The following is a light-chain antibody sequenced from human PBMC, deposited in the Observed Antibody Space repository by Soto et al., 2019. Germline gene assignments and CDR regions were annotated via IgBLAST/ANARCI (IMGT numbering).Light chain of an antibody. V-gene: IGLV2-18*02. J-gene: IGLJ3*02. CDR2: EVG. Sequence: QSALTQPPSVSGSPGQSVTISCSGTSSDIGSYNRVSWYQQPPGTAPKPIIYEVGNRPSGVPDRFSGSKSGNAASLTISGLQAEDEADYYCSSYTTSNTLVFGGGTKLTVL. CDR1: SSDIGSYNR. CDR3: SSYTTSNTLV.